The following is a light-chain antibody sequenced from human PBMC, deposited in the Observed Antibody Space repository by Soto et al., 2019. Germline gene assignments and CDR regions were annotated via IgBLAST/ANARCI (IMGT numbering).Light chain of an antibody. CDR1: QGISNF. CDR3: QKYNSAPSLT. CDR2: AAS. J-gene: IGKJ4*01. Sequence: DIQMTQSPSSLSASVGDRVTITCRASQGISNFLAWYQHKPGKVPKLLIYAASTLQSGVPSRFSGSGSGTDFTLTISSLQPEDVATYYCQKYNSAPSLTLGGGTKVEIK. V-gene: IGKV1-27*01.